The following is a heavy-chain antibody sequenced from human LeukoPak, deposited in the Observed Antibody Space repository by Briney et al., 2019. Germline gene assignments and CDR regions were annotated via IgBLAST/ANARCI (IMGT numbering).Heavy chain of an antibody. CDR2: ISWNSGSI. J-gene: IGHJ4*02. V-gene: IGHV3-20*04. CDR3: ARDITHYYDSSGSPGYNY. D-gene: IGHD3-22*01. CDR1: GFTFSSYA. Sequence: RTGGSLRLSCAASGFTFSSYAMSWVRQAPGKGLEGVSGISWNSGSIGYADSVKGRFTISRDNAKNSLYLQMNSLRAEDTALYYCARDITHYYDSSGSPGYNYWGQGTLVTVSS.